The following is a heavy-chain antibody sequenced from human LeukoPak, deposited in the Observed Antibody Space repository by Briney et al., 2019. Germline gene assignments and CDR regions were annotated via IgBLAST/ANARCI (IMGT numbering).Heavy chain of an antibody. D-gene: IGHD1-26*01. CDR1: GGTFSSYA. J-gene: IGHJ3*02. Sequence: GASVKVSCKASGGTFSSYAISWVRQAPGQGLEWMGGIIPIFGTANYAQKFQGRVTITTDESTSTAYMELSSLRSEDTAVHYCARAPGGAFDIWGQGTMVTVSS. CDR2: IIPIFGTA. V-gene: IGHV1-69*05. CDR3: ARAPGGAFDI.